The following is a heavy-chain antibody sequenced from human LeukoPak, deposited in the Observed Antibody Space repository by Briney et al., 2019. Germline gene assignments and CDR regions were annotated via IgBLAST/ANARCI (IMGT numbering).Heavy chain of an antibody. CDR2: IYYSGNT. J-gene: IGHJ3*02. CDR3: ASALRSAFDI. D-gene: IGHD5-12*01. Sequence: SETLSLTCTVSGGSISSSSYYWGWIRQPPGKGLEWIGSIYYSGNTYYNPSLKSRATISVDTSKNQFSLKLSSVTAADTAVYYCASALRSAFDIWGQGTMVTVSS. CDR1: GGSISSSSYY. V-gene: IGHV4-39*01.